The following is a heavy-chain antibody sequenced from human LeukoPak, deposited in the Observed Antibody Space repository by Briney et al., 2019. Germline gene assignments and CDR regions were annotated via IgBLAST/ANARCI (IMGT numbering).Heavy chain of an antibody. J-gene: IGHJ6*03. V-gene: IGHV1-18*01. Sequence: ASVKVSCKASGYTFTSYGISWVRQAPGQGLEWMGWISAYNGNTNYAQKLQGRVTMTTDTSTSTAYMELRSLRSDDTAVYYCARDRGRRSGSYSGYYYYMDVWGKGTTVTISS. CDR1: GYTFTSYG. CDR3: ARDRGRRSGSYSGYYYYMDV. D-gene: IGHD3-10*01. CDR2: ISAYNGNT.